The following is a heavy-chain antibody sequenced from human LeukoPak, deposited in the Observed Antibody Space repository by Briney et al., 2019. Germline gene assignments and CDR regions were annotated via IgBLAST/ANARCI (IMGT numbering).Heavy chain of an antibody. V-gene: IGHV4-61*02. CDR3: ARGQTQGYFD. CDR1: NVSISSGSHY. Sequence: SQTLSLTCTVSNVSISSGSHYWNWIRQPAGKGLEWIGRIYAGGRSNYNPSLRSRVTISVDTSKNQFSLKLSSVTAADTAVYYCARGQTQGYFDWGQGTLVTVSS. D-gene: IGHD3-22*01. CDR2: IYAGGRS. J-gene: IGHJ4*02.